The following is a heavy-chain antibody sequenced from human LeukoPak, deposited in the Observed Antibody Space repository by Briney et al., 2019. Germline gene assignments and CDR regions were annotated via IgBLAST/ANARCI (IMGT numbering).Heavy chain of an antibody. CDR3: AIDLSRIAVDY. Sequence: AGGSLRLSCAAAGFTFSSYAMHWVRQAPGKGLEWVAVISYDGSNKYYADSVKGRFTISRDNSKNTLYLQMNSLRAEDTAVYYCAIDLSRIAVDYWRQGTLVTVSS. D-gene: IGHD6-13*01. J-gene: IGHJ4*02. CDR2: ISYDGSNK. V-gene: IGHV3-30-3*01. CDR1: GFTFSSYA.